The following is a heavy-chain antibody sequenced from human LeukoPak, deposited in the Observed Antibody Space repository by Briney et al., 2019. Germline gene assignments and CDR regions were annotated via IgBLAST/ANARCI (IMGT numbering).Heavy chain of an antibody. V-gene: IGHV3-23*01. J-gene: IGHJ4*02. CDR2: ISSSGGSA. D-gene: IGHD2-2*02. CDR1: GFTFSSYA. Sequence: GGSLRLSCAASGFTFSSYAMSWVRHAPGKGLEWVSAISSSGGSAYYADSVKGRFTISSDNSKNTLYLQMNSMSAEDTAVYYCAKKGGSSTSCYNNYWGQGNLVTVSS. CDR3: AKKGGSSTSCYNNY.